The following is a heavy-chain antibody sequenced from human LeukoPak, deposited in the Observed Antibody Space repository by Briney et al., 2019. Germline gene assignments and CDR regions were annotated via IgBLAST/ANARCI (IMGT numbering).Heavy chain of an antibody. D-gene: IGHD4-17*01. J-gene: IGHJ3*02. Sequence: GASVKVSCKASGYTFTGYYMHWVRQAPGQGLEWMGWINPNSGGTNYAQKFQGRVTMTRDTSISTAYMELNRLRSDDTAVYYCARERTLTTGNDAFDIWGQGTMVTVSS. V-gene: IGHV1-2*02. CDR1: GYTFTGYY. CDR2: INPNSGGT. CDR3: ARERTLTTGNDAFDI.